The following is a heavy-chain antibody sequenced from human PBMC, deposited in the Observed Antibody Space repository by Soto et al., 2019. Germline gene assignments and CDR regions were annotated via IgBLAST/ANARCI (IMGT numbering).Heavy chain of an antibody. CDR2: IDPSDSYT. CDR3: ARYSSSSRVYYYGMDV. CDR1: GYSFTSYW. D-gene: IGHD6-6*01. V-gene: IGHV5-10-1*01. J-gene: IGHJ6*02. Sequence: XESLTISCKGSGYSFTSYWSSLVRQMRGKGLEWMGRIDPSDSYTNYSPSFQGHVTISADKSISTAYLQWSSLKASDTAMYYCARYSSSSRVYYYGMDVWGQGTTVTVSS.